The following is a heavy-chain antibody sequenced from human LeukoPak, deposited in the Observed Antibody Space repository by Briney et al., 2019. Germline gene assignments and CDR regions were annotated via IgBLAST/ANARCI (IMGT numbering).Heavy chain of an antibody. CDR3: ARGSQALRGYSGYANWFDP. D-gene: IGHD5-12*01. Sequence: GSSVKVSCKASGGTFSSYAISWVRQAPGQGLEWMGGIIPIFGTANYAQKFQGRVTITADESTSTAYMELRSLRSDDTAVYYCARGSQALRGYSGYANWFDPWGQGTLVTVSS. CDR2: IIPIFGTA. J-gene: IGHJ5*02. V-gene: IGHV1-69*01. CDR1: GGTFSSYA.